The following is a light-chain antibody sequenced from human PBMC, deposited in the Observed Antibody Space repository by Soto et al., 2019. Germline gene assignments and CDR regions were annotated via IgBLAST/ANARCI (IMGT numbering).Light chain of an antibody. CDR2: QVS. J-gene: IGLJ1*01. CDR3: SSYTNSNAKV. V-gene: IGLV2-14*01. CDR1: SSDVGGYDY. Sequence: QSVLTQPASVSGSPGQSVTISCTGTSSDVGGYDYVSWYQQHPGKAPKLMIYQVSYRPSGVSNRVSGSKSGNTASLSISGLQPDDEAYYYCSSYTNSNAKVFGTGTKVTVL.